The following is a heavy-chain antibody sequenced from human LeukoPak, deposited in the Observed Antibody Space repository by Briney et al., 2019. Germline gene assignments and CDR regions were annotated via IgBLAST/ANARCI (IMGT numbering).Heavy chain of an antibody. Sequence: GGSLRLSCAASGFTFSSYWINWVRQAPGKGLEWVTNIKHDGSEKYYVDSVKGRFTISRDNAKDSLYLEINSLRAEDTAVYYCAKGETYTSSGLGSFWGQGTLVTVSS. CDR3: AKGETYTSSGLGSF. D-gene: IGHD3-22*01. CDR2: IKHDGSEK. J-gene: IGHJ4*02. CDR1: GFTFSSYW. V-gene: IGHV3-7*03.